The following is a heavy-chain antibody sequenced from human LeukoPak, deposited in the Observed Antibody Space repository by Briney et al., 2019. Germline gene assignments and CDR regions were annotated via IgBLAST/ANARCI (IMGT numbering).Heavy chain of an antibody. J-gene: IGHJ4*02. CDR3: ATDPRSYGLLSNY. CDR2: FDPEDGET. Sequence: ASVKVSCKVSVYTLTELSMHWVRQARGKGLEWMGGFDPEDGETIYAQKFQGRVTMTEDTSTDTAYMELSSLRSEDTAVYYCATDPRSYGLLSNYWGQGTLVTVSS. D-gene: IGHD5-18*01. V-gene: IGHV1-24*01. CDR1: VYTLTELS.